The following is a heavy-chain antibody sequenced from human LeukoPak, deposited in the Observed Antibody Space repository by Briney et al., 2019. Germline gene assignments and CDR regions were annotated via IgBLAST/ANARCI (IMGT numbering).Heavy chain of an antibody. D-gene: IGHD3-9*01. V-gene: IGHV3-11*01. CDR3: ARDGHYDILTGYFQD. J-gene: IGHJ1*01. CDR1: GFTFTDYY. Sequence: PGGSLRLSCAASGFTFTDYYMSWIRQAPGKGLEWVSYITNSGTTIHYADSVKGRFTISRDNAKNSLYLQMNSLRAEDTAVYYCARDGHYDILTGYFQDWGQGTLVTVSS. CDR2: ITNSGTTI.